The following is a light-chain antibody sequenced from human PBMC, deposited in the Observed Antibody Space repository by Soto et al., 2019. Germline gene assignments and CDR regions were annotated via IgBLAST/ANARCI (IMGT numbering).Light chain of an antibody. CDR2: AAS. CDR1: QGISSY. J-gene: IGKJ1*01. Sequence: QLTQSPSSLSASVGDRVTITCRASQGISSYLAWHQQKPGKAPKLLIYAASTLQSGVPSRFSGSGSGTDFTLTISSLQPEDFATYYCQQLNSYPRTFGQGTKVEIK. V-gene: IGKV1-9*01. CDR3: QQLNSYPRT.